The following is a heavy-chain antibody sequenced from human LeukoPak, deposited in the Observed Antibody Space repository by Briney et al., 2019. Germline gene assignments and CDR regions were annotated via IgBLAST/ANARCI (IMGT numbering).Heavy chain of an antibody. CDR3: ARHSAVAGNVYYYYYMDV. CDR1: GYSFTSYW. J-gene: IGHJ6*03. Sequence: GESLKISCKGSGYSFTSYWIGWVRQMPGKGLEWMGIIYPGDSDTRYSPSFQGQVTISADKSISTAYLQWSSLRASDTAMYYCARHSAVAGNVYYYYYMDVWGKGTTVTVSS. CDR2: IYPGDSDT. V-gene: IGHV5-51*01. D-gene: IGHD6-19*01.